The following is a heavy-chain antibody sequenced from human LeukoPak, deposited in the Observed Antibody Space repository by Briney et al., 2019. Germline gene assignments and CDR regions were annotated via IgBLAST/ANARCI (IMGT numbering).Heavy chain of an antibody. V-gene: IGHV5-51*01. D-gene: IGHD5-24*01. CDR2: IYPGDSDT. CDR3: ARQRDLGWLPSHHPFDY. CDR1: GYSFTSYW. J-gene: IGHJ4*02. Sequence: GESLKISCKGSGYSFTSYWIGWVRQMPGKGLEWMGIIYPGDSDTRYSPSFQGQVTISADKSISTAYLQWSSLKASDTAMYYCARQRDLGWLPSHHPFDYWGQGTLVTVSS.